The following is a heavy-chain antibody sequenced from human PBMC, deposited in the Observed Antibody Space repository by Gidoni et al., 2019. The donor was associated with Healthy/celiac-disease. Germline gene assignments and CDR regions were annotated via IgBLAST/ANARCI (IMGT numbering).Heavy chain of an antibody. J-gene: IGHJ4*02. CDR1: GFSLSTSGVG. CDR3: AHKGSGAVAGTLDY. V-gene: IGHV2-5*02. Sequence: QITLKESGPTLVKPTQTLTLTCTFSGFSLSTSGVGVGWIRQPPGQALEWLALIYWDDDKRYSPSLKSRLTITKDTSKNQVVLTMTNMDPVDTATYYCAHKGSGAVAGTLDYWGQGTLVTVSS. CDR2: IYWDDDK. D-gene: IGHD6-19*01.